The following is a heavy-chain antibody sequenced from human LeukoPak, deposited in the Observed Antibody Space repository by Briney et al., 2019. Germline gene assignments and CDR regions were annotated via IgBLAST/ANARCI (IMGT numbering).Heavy chain of an antibody. CDR1: GFTFRSYW. V-gene: IGHV3-7*01. CDR3: ARASSGWSKLFDY. Sequence: GGSLRLSCAASGFTFRSYWMSWVRHAPGKAREWVANIKQDGSEKYYVDSVKGRFTISRDNAKNSLYLQMNSLRAEDTAVYYCARASSGWSKLFDYWGQGTLVTVSS. CDR2: IKQDGSEK. D-gene: IGHD6-19*01. J-gene: IGHJ4*02.